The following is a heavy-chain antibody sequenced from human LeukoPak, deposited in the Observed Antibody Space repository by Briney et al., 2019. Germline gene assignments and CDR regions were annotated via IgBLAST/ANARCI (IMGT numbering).Heavy chain of an antibody. Sequence: GGSLRLSCAASGFTFSSYWMHWVRQAPGKGLVWVSRINSDGSSTSYADSVKGRFTISRDNAKNTLYLQMNSLRAEDTAVYYCARGRRTAMNFDYWGQGTLVTVSS. CDR3: ARGRRTAMNFDY. V-gene: IGHV3-74*01. D-gene: IGHD5-18*01. J-gene: IGHJ4*02. CDR2: INSDGSST. CDR1: GFTFSSYW.